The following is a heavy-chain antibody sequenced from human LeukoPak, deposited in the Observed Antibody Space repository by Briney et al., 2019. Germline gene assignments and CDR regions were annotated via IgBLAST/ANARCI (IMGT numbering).Heavy chain of an antibody. V-gene: IGHV1-69*04. CDR3: ASNRRAGSQYYDILTGYPYNWFDP. D-gene: IGHD3-9*01. Sequence: ASVKVSCKASGGTFSSYAISWVRQAPGQGLGWMGRIIPILGIANYAQKFQGRVTITADKSTSTAYMELSSLRSEDTAVYYCASNRRAGSQYYDILTGYPYNWFDPWGQGTLVTVSS. CDR1: GGTFSSYA. J-gene: IGHJ5*02. CDR2: IIPILGIA.